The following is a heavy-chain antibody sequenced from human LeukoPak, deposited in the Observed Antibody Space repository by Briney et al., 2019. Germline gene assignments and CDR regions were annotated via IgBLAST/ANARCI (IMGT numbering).Heavy chain of an antibody. CDR2: IIPIFGTA. V-gene: IGHV1-69*05. CDR1: GGTFSSYA. CDR3: ARDVLRTNVTTTSYYYYMDV. J-gene: IGHJ6*03. Sequence: ASVKVSCKASGGTFSSYAISWVRQAPGQGLEWMGRIIPIFGTANYAQKFQGRVTITTDESTSTAYMELSSLRCEDTAVYYCARDVLRTNVTTTSYYYYMDVWGKGTTVTVSS. D-gene: IGHD2/OR15-2a*01.